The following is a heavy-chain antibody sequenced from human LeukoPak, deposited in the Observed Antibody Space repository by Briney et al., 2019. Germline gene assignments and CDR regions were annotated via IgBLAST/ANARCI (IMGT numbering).Heavy chain of an antibody. CDR1: GYIFTNYW. Sequence: GEALNIPCKGSGYIFTNYWIGRVRQLPGKGQGWMGIIYPGESGTRYRPSFPRQATISAHKPISTAFLPWSSLNASRTAGYFCATHSGTNYYYFDYWGQGTLVTVSS. CDR2: IYPGESGT. D-gene: IGHD1-26*01. V-gene: IGHV5-51*04. CDR3: ATHSGTNYYYFDY. J-gene: IGHJ4*02.